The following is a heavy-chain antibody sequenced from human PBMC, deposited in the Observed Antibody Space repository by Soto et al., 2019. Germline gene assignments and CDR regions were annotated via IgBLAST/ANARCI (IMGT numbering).Heavy chain of an antibody. CDR3: AKGGFYYGMDV. D-gene: IGHD3-16*01. J-gene: IGHJ6*02. Sequence: QEQLVESGGGVVQPRRSLRLSCAASGFTFNAYAMYWVRRAPGRGLEWVALISMDGNDKYFADSVKGRFTISRDNSMHTLYLQMNSLRPEDTAMYYCAKGGFYYGMDVWGQGTTVTVSS. CDR2: ISMDGNDK. V-gene: IGHV3-30-3*01. CDR1: GFTFNAYA.